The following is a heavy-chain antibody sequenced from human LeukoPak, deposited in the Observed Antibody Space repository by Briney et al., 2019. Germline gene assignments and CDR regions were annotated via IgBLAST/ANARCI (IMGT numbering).Heavy chain of an antibody. V-gene: IGHV3-23*01. D-gene: IGHD2-8*01. CDR3: AKDRSCINDVRHGDFDY. J-gene: IGHJ4*02. Sequence: GGSLRLSCAASGFTFSRNAMSWVRQAPGKGLEWVSTISGSGGSTYYADSVKGRFTISRDNSKNTVYLQMNSLRAEDTAVYYCAKDRSCINDVRHGDFDYWGQGTLVTVSS. CDR2: ISGSGGST. CDR1: GFTFSRNA.